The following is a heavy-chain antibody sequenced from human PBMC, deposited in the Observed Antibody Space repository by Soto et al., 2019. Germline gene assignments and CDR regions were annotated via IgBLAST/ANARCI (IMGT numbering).Heavy chain of an antibody. CDR3: ARDGAQIVVLGAKYDY. CDR2: INSDGSNI. CDR1: GFTFTSFW. J-gene: IGHJ4*02. Sequence: VQLVQSGGGSVQPGGSLRLSCEASGFTFTSFWMHWVRQVPGKGLVWVSRINSDGSNIRYADSVKGRFTVSRDNAKGTLYLQMNSLTVEDTAVYYCARDGAQIVVLGAKYDYWGQGTLVTVSS. V-gene: IGHV3-74*01. D-gene: IGHD2-21*01.